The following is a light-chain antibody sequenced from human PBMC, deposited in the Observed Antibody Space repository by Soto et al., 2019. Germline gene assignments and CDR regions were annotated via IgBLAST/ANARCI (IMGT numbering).Light chain of an antibody. CDR1: SSDLGTYNY. V-gene: IGLV2-14*03. Sequence: QSALTQPASVSGSPGQSITISCTGTSSDLGTYNYVSWYQQHPGKAPKLMIYDINDRPSGVSNRFSGSKSGNTASLTISGLQAEDEADYYCSSYTSTSTRVVFGGGTKLTVL. CDR3: SSYTSTSTRVV. J-gene: IGLJ2*01. CDR2: DIN.